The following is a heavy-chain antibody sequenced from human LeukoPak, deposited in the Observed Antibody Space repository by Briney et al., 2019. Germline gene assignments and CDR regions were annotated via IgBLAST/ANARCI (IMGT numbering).Heavy chain of an antibody. J-gene: IGHJ5*02. Sequence: SETLSLTCTVSGGSSSSYDWSWIRQPPGRGLEWIGYFSYSGSTNYNPSLKNRVSISVDTTKHQLSLKLSSVTAADTAVYYCARVSWPGRGSRFDPWGQGTLVTVSS. CDR3: ARVSWPGRGSRFDP. D-gene: IGHD3-10*01. CDR2: FSYSGST. CDR1: GGSSSSYD. V-gene: IGHV4-59*01.